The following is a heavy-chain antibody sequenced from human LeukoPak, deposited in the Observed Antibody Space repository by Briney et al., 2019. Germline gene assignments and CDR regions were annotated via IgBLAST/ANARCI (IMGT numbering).Heavy chain of an antibody. V-gene: IGHV1-69*04. Sequence: GASVKVSCKASGGTFSSYAISWVRQAPGQGLEWMGRIIPILGIANYAQKFQGRVTITADKSTSTAYMELSSLRSEDTAMYYCAWSTKAYGDYVFDYWGQGTLVTVSA. CDR3: AWSTKAYGDYVFDY. CDR2: IIPILGIA. D-gene: IGHD4-17*01. CDR1: GGTFSSYA. J-gene: IGHJ4*02.